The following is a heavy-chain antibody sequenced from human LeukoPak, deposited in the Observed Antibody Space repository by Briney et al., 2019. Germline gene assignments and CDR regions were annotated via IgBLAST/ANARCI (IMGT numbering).Heavy chain of an antibody. D-gene: IGHD1-1*01. Sequence: GGSLRLSCAASGFTFSSFDMHWVRQPTGQGLEWVSTIGTASDTYYPGSVEGRFTLSRDNAKNSLYLQMNSLTARDTAVYYCARGPPRGKYYYMDVWGKGTTVTVSS. CDR3: ARGPPRGKYYYMDV. CDR2: IGTASDT. CDR1: GFTFSSFD. V-gene: IGHV3-13*01. J-gene: IGHJ6*03.